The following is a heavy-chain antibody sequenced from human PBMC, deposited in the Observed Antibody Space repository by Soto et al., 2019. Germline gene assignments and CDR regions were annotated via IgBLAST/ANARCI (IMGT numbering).Heavy chain of an antibody. D-gene: IGHD1-1*01. CDR2: ISWSGNT. J-gene: IGHJ3*02. Sequence: TGTVAGGNRINYRWNWIRQPKRKGLEWIGFISWSGNTRYSPSLQSRVAMSVDTSKNQLSLKLTSGTVADTALYYCARWGRTETTALDACDIWGHGTTVTVSS. CDR3: ARWGRTETTALDACDI. CDR1: GGNRINYR. V-gene: IGHV4-59*01.